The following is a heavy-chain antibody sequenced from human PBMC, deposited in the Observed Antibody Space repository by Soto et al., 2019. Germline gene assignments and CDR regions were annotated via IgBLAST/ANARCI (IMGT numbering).Heavy chain of an antibody. D-gene: IGHD5-12*01. CDR3: ARGEEMATLRFYYYYYGMDV. V-gene: IGHV1-3*01. CDR1: GYTFTSYA. CDR2: INAGNGNT. J-gene: IGHJ6*02. Sequence: ASVKVSCKASGYTFTSYAMRWVRQAPGQRLEWMGWINAGNGNTKYSQKFQGRVTITRDTSASTAYMELSSLRSEDTAVYYCARGEEMATLRFYYYYYGMDVWGQGTTVTVSS.